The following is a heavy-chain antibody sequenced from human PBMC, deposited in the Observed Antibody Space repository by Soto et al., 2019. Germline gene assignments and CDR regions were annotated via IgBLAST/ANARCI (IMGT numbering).Heavy chain of an antibody. J-gene: IGHJ5*02. CDR3: XXXXXXXXAXXFDP. Sequence: QVQLVQSGTEVKKSGASVKVSCKASGYIXXTYSXAXXRQAPGQGLEWMGWISAYNGNTNYAQKFQGRVTMTTDTSTNTAYMELXSLRSXXXAXXXXXXXXXXXXAXXFDPWGQGTLVTVSS. V-gene: IGHV1-18*01. CDR2: ISAYNGNT. CDR1: GYIXXTYS.